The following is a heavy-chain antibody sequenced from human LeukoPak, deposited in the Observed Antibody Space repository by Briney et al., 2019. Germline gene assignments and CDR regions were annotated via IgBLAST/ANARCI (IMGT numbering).Heavy chain of an antibody. J-gene: IGHJ4*02. D-gene: IGHD2/OR15-2a*01. CDR1: GFTFSSYA. CDR2: IKQDGSEK. V-gene: IGHV3-7*01. Sequence: TGGSLRLSCVASGFTFSSYAMTWVRQAPGKGLEWVANIKQDGSEKYYVDSVKGRFTISRDNAKNSLYLQMNSLRAEDTAVYYCARDVMPAHYYFDYWGQGTLVTVSS. CDR3: ARDVMPAHYYFDY.